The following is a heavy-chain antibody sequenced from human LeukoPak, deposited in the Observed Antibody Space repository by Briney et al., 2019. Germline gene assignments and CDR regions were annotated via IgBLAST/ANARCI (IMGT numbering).Heavy chain of an antibody. CDR2: INHSGST. V-gene: IGHV4-34*01. J-gene: IGHJ4*02. CDR1: GGSFSGYC. D-gene: IGHD1-26*01. Sequence: SETLSLTCAVYGGSFSGYCWSWIRQPPGKGLEWIGEINHSGSTNYNPSLKSRVTMSVDTSKNQFSLKLSSVTAADTAVYYCARDGGRDSGSYYEDCWGQGTLVTVSS. CDR3: ARDGGRDSGSYYEDC.